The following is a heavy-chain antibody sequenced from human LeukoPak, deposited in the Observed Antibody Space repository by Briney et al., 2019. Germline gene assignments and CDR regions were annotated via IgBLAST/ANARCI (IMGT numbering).Heavy chain of an antibody. Sequence: GGSLRLSCAASGFTFSSYGMHWVRQAPGKGLEWVAVISYDGSNKYYADSVKGRFTISRDNSKNTLYLQMNSLRAEDTAVYYCAKDGGYSSGWGSFDYWGQGTLVTVSS. D-gene: IGHD6-19*01. V-gene: IGHV3-30*18. CDR1: GFTFSSYG. CDR3: AKDGGYSSGWGSFDY. J-gene: IGHJ4*02. CDR2: ISYDGSNK.